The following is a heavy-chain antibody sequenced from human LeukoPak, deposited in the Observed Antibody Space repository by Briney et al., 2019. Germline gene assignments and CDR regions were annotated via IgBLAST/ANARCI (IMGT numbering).Heavy chain of an antibody. D-gene: IGHD1-14*01. CDR1: GYTFSSAG. CDR2: ISTYSAAP. Sequence: GASVKVSCKASGYTFSSAGIYWVRQVPGQGREWMGWISTYSAAPNYAPNLQGRLTMTTGTSTSTAYMELRSLTSDDTALYYCAKDCATPCAVVGGNQWGQGTLVTVSS. V-gene: IGHV1-18*01. CDR3: AKDCATPCAVVGGNQ. J-gene: IGHJ4*02.